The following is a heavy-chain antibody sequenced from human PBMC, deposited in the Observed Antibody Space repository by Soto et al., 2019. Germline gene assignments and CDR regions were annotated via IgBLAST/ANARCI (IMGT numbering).Heavy chain of an antibody. CDR3: ARGRYGDY. D-gene: IGHD1-1*01. V-gene: IGHV1-18*01. CDR2: ISAHNGNT. Sequence: QVHLVQSGAEVKKPGASVKVSCKGSGYTFTSYGITWVPQAPGQGLEWMGWISAHNGNTNYAQKFQGRVTVTRDTSTSTAYMELRSLRSDDTAVYYCARGRYGDYWGQGALVTVSS. CDR1: GYTFTSYG. J-gene: IGHJ4*02.